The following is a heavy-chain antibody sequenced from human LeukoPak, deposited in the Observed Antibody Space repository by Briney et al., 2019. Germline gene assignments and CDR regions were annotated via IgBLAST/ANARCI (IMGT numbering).Heavy chain of an antibody. V-gene: IGHV1-18*01. CDR1: GYTFTSYG. D-gene: IGHD6-13*01. CDR2: ISAYNGNT. J-gene: IGHJ4*02. CDR3: ARGTRSSWYVYFDY. Sequence: GASVKVSCRASGYTFTSYGISWVRQAPGQGLEWMAWISAYNGNTNYAQKLQGRVTMTTDTSTSTAYMELRSLRSDDTAVYYCARGTRSSWYVYFDYWGQGTLVTVSS.